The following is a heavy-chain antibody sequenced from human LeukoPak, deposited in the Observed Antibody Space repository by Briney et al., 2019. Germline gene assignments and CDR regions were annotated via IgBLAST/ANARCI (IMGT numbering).Heavy chain of an antibody. CDR2: MNPNSGNT. CDR1: GYTFTSYD. Sequence: ASVKVSCKASGYTFTSYDINWVRQATGQGLEWMGWMNPNSGNTGYAQKFQGRVTITRNTSISTAYMELSSLRSDDTAVYYCASSLYCGGDCLNYWGQGTLVTVSS. CDR3: ASSLYCGGDCLNY. V-gene: IGHV1-8*03. D-gene: IGHD2-21*02. J-gene: IGHJ4*02.